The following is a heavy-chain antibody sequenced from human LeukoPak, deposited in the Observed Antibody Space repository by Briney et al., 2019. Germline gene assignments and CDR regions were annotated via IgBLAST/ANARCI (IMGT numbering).Heavy chain of an antibody. V-gene: IGHV4-39*01. D-gene: IGHD5-24*01. CDR2: IYYSGST. CDR1: GGSISSSSYY. J-gene: IGHJ4*02. CDR3: ARHRSGWLQSSFDY. Sequence: SSETLSLTCTVSGGSISSSSYYWGWILQPPGKGLEWIGSIYYSGSTYYNPSLKSRVTISVDTYKNQFSLKLSSVTAADTAVYYCARHRSGWLQSSFDYWGQGTLVTVSS.